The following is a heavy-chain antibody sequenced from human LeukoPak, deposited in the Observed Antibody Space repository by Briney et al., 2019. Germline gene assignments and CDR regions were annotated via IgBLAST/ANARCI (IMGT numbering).Heavy chain of an antibody. Sequence: SQTLSLTCTVSGGSISSGSYYWSWIRQPAGKGLEWIGRIYTSGSTNYNPSLKSRVTISVDTSKNQFSLKLSSVTAADTAVYYCARVAFRYYGSGSYSIWFDPWGQGTLVTVSS. V-gene: IGHV4-61*02. D-gene: IGHD3-10*01. CDR3: ARVAFRYYGSGSYSIWFDP. CDR1: GGSISSGSYY. J-gene: IGHJ5*02. CDR2: IYTSGST.